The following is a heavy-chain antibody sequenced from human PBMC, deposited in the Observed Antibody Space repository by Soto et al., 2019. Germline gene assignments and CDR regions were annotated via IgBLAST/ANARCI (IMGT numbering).Heavy chain of an antibody. CDR2: IYWNKDE. D-gene: IGHD1-26*01. CDR1: GFSFTTSDVG. V-gene: IGHV2-5*01. J-gene: IGHJ5*02. Sequence: QITLKESGQTLVRPTQPLTLSCTFSGFSFTTSDVGVGWIRQPPGKAPEWLGIIYWNKDERYIPSPLNRLTLTQDTSKTQVLLTMTNMKPVDTATYYCVRTRWALRNWFDLWGQGTLVTVSS. CDR3: VRTRWALRNWFDL.